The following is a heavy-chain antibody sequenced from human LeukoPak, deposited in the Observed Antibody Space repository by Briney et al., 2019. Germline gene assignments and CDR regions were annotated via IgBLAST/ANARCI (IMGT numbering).Heavy chain of an antibody. J-gene: IGHJ4*02. CDR2: IYYNGNT. CDR3: ARLLARGDFDS. CDR1: GGSVSSSSYY. Sequence: SETLSLTCTVSGGSVSSSSYYGGWIRQPPGKGLDWIATIYYNGNTYYSPSLKNRVTISLDTSKNQFSLRVSSVTAADTAVYYCARLLARGDFDSWGQGTLVTVSS. V-gene: IGHV4-39*01. D-gene: IGHD2-8*02.